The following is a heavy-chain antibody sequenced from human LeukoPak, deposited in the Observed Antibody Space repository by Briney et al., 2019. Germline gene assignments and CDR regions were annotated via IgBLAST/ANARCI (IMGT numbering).Heavy chain of an antibody. D-gene: IGHD6-13*01. CDR1: GYTFTDYF. J-gene: IGHJ4*02. V-gene: IGHV1-2*02. Sequence: ASVTVSCKASGYTFTDYFMHWVRQAPGQGLEWMGCINVYSGGAHFAQKFQGRLIMTSDTSLNTVNMELSSLRSDDTAVYYCARKSSWSDNFDYWGQGTLVTVSS. CDR3: ARKSSWSDNFDY. CDR2: INVYSGGA.